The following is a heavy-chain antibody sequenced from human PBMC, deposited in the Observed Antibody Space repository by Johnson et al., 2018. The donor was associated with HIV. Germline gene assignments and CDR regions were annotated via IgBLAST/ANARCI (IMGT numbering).Heavy chain of an antibody. J-gene: IGHJ3*01. Sequence: QVQLVESGGGVVQPGRSLRLSCAASGFTFSSYVMHWVRQAPGKGLEWVTIISHDGSNKYYADSVKGRFTIFRDNSENTLYLQMNSLRAEDTAVYFCAKDRTSWGFDAFDLWGQGTMVTVSS. CDR1: GFTFSSYV. CDR2: ISHDGSNK. CDR3: AKDRTSWGFDAFDL. D-gene: IGHD3-16*01. V-gene: IGHV3-30*18.